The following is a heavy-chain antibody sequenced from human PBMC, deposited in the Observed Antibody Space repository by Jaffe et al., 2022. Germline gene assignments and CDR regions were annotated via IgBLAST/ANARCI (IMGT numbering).Heavy chain of an antibody. J-gene: IGHJ4*02. CDR2: IYYSGST. V-gene: IGHV4-59*01. CDR1: GGSISSYY. Sequence: QVQLQESGPGLVKPSETLSLTCTVSGGSISSYYWSWIRQPPGKGLEWIGYIYYSGSTNYNPSLKSRVTISVDTSKNQFSLKLSSVTAADTAVYYCARAWRFPGPRGYFDYWGQGTLVTVSS. CDR3: ARAWRFPGPRGYFDY.